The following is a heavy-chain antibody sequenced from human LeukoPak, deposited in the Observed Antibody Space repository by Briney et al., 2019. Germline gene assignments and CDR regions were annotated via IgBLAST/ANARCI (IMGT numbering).Heavy chain of an antibody. CDR2: IIPIFGTA. CDR1: GSTFSSYA. V-gene: IGHV1-69*13. CDR3: ARDRSGSYSPPDY. J-gene: IGHJ4*02. Sequence: SVKVSCKASGSTFSSYAISWVRQAPGQGLEWMGGIIPIFGTANYAQKFQGRVTITADESTSTAYMELSSLRSEDTAVYYCARDRSGSYSPPDYWGQGTLVTVSS. D-gene: IGHD1-26*01.